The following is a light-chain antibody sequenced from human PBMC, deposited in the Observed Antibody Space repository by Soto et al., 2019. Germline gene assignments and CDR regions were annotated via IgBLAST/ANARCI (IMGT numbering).Light chain of an antibody. J-gene: IGLJ2*01. Sequence: QSALTQPASMSGSPGQSITISCTGTSSDVGGYNYVSWYQQHPGKAPKLMIYDVSNRPSGVSDRFSGYRSGNTASLAISGLQAEDEAHYYCSSYTGSSTLVKFGGGTKLTVL. CDR2: DVS. V-gene: IGLV2-14*03. CDR3: SSYTGSSTLVK. CDR1: SSDVGGYNY.